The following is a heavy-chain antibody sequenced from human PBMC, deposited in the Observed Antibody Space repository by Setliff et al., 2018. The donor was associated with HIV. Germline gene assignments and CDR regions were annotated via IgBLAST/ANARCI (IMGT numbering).Heavy chain of an antibody. CDR2: IIPILGIA. CDR1: GGTFSSYA. J-gene: IGHJ5*02. V-gene: IGHV1-69*10. Sequence: SVKVSCKASGGTFSSYAINWVRRAPGHGLEWMGGIIPILGIAHYAQAFRDRVTLSADKSTNIAYMRLASLRSEDTAVYYCARDKEKRYYNDSSGHYDWFDPWGQGTLVTVSS. D-gene: IGHD3-22*01. CDR3: ARDKEKRYYNDSSGHYDWFDP.